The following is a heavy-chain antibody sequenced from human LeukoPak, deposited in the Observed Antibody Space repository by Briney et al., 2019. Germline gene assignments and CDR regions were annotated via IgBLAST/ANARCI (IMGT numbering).Heavy chain of an antibody. Sequence: ASVKVSCKASGYTFTSYYMHWVRQAPGQGLEWMGIINPSGGSTSYAQKFQGRVTMTRDTSTSTVYMELSSLRSEDTAVYYCARGQFPEAGGEDDFDIWGQGTMVTVSS. CDR1: GYTFTSYY. V-gene: IGHV1-46*01. CDR3: ARGQFPEAGGEDDFDI. D-gene: IGHD4-17*01. CDR2: INPSGGST. J-gene: IGHJ3*02.